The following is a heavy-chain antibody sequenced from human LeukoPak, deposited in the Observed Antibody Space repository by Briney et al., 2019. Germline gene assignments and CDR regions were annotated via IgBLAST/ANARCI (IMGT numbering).Heavy chain of an antibody. D-gene: IGHD2-15*01. Sequence: SVKVSCKASGGTFRSFANCWVRQAPGPGLEWVGGIIPIFRTANYAQKSHGRVSITADESTSTAYLELRSRRSEDTAVYYRARGGRRRANDHWGQGTLVTVSS. CDR1: GGTFRSFA. CDR3: ARGGRRRANDH. CDR2: IIPIFRTA. J-gene: IGHJ4*02. V-gene: IGHV1-69*13.